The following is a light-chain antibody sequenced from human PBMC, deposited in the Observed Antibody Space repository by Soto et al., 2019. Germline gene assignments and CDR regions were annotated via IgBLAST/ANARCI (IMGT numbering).Light chain of an antibody. CDR2: DAS. J-gene: IGKJ4*01. CDR1: QSVSSY. V-gene: IGKV3-11*01. Sequence: EIVLTQSPATLSLSPGERATLSCRASQSVSSYLAWYQQKAGQAPRLLIYDASNRATGIPARFSGSVSVTDFTLTISSLEPEDFAVYYCQQRSNWRWLTFGGGTKVEIK. CDR3: QQRSNWRWLT.